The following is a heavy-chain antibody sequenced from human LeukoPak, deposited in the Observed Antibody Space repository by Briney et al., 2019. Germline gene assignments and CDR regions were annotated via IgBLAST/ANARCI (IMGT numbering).Heavy chain of an antibody. CDR2: ISSSSSYI. V-gene: IGHV3-21*01. Sequence: PGGSLRLSCAASGFTFSSYSMNWVRQAPGKGLEWVSSISSSSSYIYYADSVKGRFTISRDNAKNSLYLQMNSLRAEDKAVYYCAKEIAVAGTSIWFGPWGQGTLVTVSS. J-gene: IGHJ5*02. CDR1: GFTFSSYS. D-gene: IGHD6-19*01. CDR3: AKEIAVAGTSIWFGP.